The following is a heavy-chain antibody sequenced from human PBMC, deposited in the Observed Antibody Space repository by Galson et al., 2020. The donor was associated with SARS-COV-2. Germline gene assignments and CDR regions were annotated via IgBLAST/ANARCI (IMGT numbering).Heavy chain of an antibody. Sequence: SETLSITCTVPGGSISSGGYYWSWIRQHPGKGLEWIGYIYYSGSTYYNPSLKSRVTISVDTSKNQFSLKLSSVTAADTAVYYCARAFEAYGMDVWGQGTTVTVSS. V-gene: IGHV4-31*03. CDR2: IYYSGST. J-gene: IGHJ6*02. CDR3: ARAFEAYGMDV. CDR1: GGSISSGGYY.